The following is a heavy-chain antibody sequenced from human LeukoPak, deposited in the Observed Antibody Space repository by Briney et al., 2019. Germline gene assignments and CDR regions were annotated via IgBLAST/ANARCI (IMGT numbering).Heavy chain of an antibody. J-gene: IGHJ4*02. CDR1: GGSISSSSYY. D-gene: IGHD7-27*01. V-gene: IGHV4-61*01. CDR2: IYYSGST. Sequence: PSETLSLTCTVSGGSISSSSYYWSWIRQPPGKGLEWIGYIYYSGSTNYNPSLKSRVTISVDTSKNQFSLKLSSVTAADTAVYYCARANPWGPGDYWGQGTLVTVSS. CDR3: ARANPWGPGDY.